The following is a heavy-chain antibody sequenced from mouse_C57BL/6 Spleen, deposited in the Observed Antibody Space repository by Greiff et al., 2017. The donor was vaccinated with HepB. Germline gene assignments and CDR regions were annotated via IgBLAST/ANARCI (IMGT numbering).Heavy chain of an antibody. Sequence: EVQLVESGGGLVKPGGSLKLSCAASGFTFSSYTMSWVRQTPEKRLEWVATISGGGGNTYYPDSVKGRFTISRDNAKNTLYLQMSSLRSEDTALYYCARQGSNYPFAYWGQGTLVTVSA. D-gene: IGHD2-5*01. V-gene: IGHV5-9*01. CDR2: ISGGGGNT. J-gene: IGHJ3*01. CDR3: ARQGSNYPFAY. CDR1: GFTFSSYT.